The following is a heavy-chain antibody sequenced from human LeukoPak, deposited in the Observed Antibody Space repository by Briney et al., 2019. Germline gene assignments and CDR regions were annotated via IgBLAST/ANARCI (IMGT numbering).Heavy chain of an antibody. V-gene: IGHV1-18*01. D-gene: IGHD3-10*01. CDR3: ARDRYYGSGSYSYLDY. CDR2: ISAYNGNT. Sequence: GASVKVSCKASGYTFTSYGISWVRQAPGQGLEWMGWISAYNGNTNYAQKLQGRVTMTTDTSTSTAYMELRSLRSDDTAVYYCARDRYYGSGSYSYLDYWGQGTLVTVSS. J-gene: IGHJ4*02. CDR1: GYTFTSYG.